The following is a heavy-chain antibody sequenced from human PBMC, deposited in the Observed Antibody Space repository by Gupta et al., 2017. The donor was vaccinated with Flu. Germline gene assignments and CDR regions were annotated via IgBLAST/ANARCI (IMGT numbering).Heavy chain of an antibody. J-gene: IGHJ4*02. CDR1: DDYA. CDR3: AKDSLSSSWALFDY. CDR2: ISWNSGTI. D-gene: IGHD6-13*01. Sequence: DDYARHWVRQAPGNGLEWVSSISWNSGTIAYADSVKGRFTISRDNAKNSLYLQMNSLRAEDTALYFCAKDSLSSSWALFDYWGQGTLVTVSS. V-gene: IGHV3-9*01.